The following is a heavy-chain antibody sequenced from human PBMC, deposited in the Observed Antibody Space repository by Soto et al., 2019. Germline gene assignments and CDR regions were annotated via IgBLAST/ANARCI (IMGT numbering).Heavy chain of an antibody. CDR1: GFTFTSSA. V-gene: IGHV1-58*01. CDR2: IVVGSGNT. D-gene: IGHD3-22*01. Sequence: GASVKVACKASGFTFTSSAVHWVRQARGQRLEWIGWIVVGSGNTNYAQKFQERVTITRDMSTSTAYMELSSLRSEDTAVYYCAADRGYYDSSGYYPHDAFDIWGQGTMVTVSS. CDR3: AADRGYYDSSGYYPHDAFDI. J-gene: IGHJ3*02.